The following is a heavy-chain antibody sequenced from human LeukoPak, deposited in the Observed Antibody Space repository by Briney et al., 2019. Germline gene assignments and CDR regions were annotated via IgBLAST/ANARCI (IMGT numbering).Heavy chain of an antibody. CDR2: SYYRGSG. D-gene: IGHD4-11*01. Sequence: PSETLSLTCTVSGGFINSGDYYWSWVRQPPGKGLEWIGYSYYRGSGDYHPSLRSRVAISVDTSKNQFSLTLTSVTAADTAVYYCARGDYSNYVRGTWFDPWGQGTLVTVSS. J-gene: IGHJ5*02. CDR1: GGFINSGDYY. CDR3: ARGDYSNYVRGTWFDP. V-gene: IGHV4-30-4*01.